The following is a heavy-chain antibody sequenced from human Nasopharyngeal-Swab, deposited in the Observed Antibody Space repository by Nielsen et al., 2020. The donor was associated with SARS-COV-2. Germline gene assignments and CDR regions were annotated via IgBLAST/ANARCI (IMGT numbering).Heavy chain of an antibody. Sequence: GESLKISCAASGFTFSSYAMSWVRQAPGKGLEWVGFIRSKAYGGTTEYAASVKGRFTISRDDSKSIAYLQMNSLKTEDTAVYYCTVDDFWSGYYRYWGQGTLVTVSS. D-gene: IGHD3-3*01. J-gene: IGHJ4*02. CDR3: TVDDFWSGYYRY. V-gene: IGHV3-49*04. CDR2: IRSKAYGGTT. CDR1: GFTFSSYA.